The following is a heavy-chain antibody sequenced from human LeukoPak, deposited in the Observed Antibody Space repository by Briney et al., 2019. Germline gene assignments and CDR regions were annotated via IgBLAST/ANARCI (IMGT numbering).Heavy chain of an antibody. J-gene: IGHJ4*02. CDR1: GYSFTSYW. CDR2: IYPGDSDT. CDR3: ASRISSPEGPWPFAY. Sequence: GESLKISCKGSGYSFTSYWIGWVRQLPGKGLEGMGIIYPGDSDTRYSPSLQGQVTISADKSISTAYLQWSSLKASDTAMYYCASRISSPEGPWPFAYWGQGTLVTVSS. V-gene: IGHV5-51*01. D-gene: IGHD3-3*02.